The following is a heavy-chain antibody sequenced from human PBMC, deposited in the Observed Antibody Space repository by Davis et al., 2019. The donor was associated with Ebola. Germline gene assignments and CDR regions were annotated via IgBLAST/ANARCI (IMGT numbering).Heavy chain of an antibody. CDR1: GYSFTSHW. D-gene: IGHD2-15*01. V-gene: IGHV5-51*01. J-gene: IGHJ5*02. CDR3: ARLGYCSGGSCTNWFEP. CDR2: IYPGDSDT. Sequence: GESLKISCKGSGYSFTSHWIAWVRQMPGKGLACMGSIYPGDSDTRYSPSFQGQVTISADKSISTAYLQWRSLNASDTAMYYFARLGYCSGGSCTNWFEPWGQGTLVTVSS.